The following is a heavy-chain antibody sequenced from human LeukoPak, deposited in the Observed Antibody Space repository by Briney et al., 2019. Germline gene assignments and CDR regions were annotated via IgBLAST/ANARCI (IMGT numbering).Heavy chain of an antibody. CDR3: VRDYSNFVQGD. CDR1: GDSISSSSYY. J-gene: IGHJ4*02. D-gene: IGHD4-11*01. Sequence: SEPLSLTCTVSGDSISSSSYYWGWIRQPPGKELEWIGGIFYDGSTYYNPSLKSRLTIFADTSKNQFSLKMTSVTAADTAVYYCVRDYSNFVQGDWGQGTLVTVSS. V-gene: IGHV4-39*02. CDR2: IFYDGST.